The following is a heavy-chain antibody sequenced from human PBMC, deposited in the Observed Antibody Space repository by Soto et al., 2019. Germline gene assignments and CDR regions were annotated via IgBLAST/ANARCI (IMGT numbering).Heavy chain of an antibody. V-gene: IGHV1-8*01. J-gene: IGHJ4*02. CDR1: GYTFTSYD. Sequence: ASVKLSCKASGYTFTSYDINWVRQATGQGLEWMGWMNPNSGNTGYAQKFQGRVTMTRNTSISTAYMELSSLRSEDTAVYYCARGPDSSSDFDYWGQGTLVTVSS. D-gene: IGHD6-6*01. CDR3: ARGPDSSSDFDY. CDR2: MNPNSGNT.